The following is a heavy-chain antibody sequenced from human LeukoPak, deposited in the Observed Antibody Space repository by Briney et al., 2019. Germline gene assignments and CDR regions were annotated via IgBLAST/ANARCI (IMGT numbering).Heavy chain of an antibody. CDR2: IGSTGTDR. CDR1: GFSFSSSG. Sequence: GGSLRLSCAASGFSFSSSGINWVRQAPGKGLEWVSSIGSTGTDRYYADSVKGRFTISRDIAKNSLYLQMNSLRAEDTAVYYCATEIIGRHYDYWGQGTLLTVSS. CDR3: ATEIIGRHYDY. V-gene: IGHV3-21*01. J-gene: IGHJ4*02.